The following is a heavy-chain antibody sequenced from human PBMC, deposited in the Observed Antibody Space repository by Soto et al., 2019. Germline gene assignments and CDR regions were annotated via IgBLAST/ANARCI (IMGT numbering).Heavy chain of an antibody. Sequence: PGGSLRLSCAASGFTFSSYAMSWVRQAPGKGLEWVSGISGSGGSTYYADSVKGRFTISRDNSKNTLFLQMNSLRAEDTAVYYCAKDLDGAGAGPPRGDAFDIWGQGTTVTVSS. CDR2: ISGSGGST. CDR1: GFTFSSYA. J-gene: IGHJ3*02. V-gene: IGHV3-23*01. CDR3: AKDLDGAGAGPPRGDAFDI. D-gene: IGHD6-19*01.